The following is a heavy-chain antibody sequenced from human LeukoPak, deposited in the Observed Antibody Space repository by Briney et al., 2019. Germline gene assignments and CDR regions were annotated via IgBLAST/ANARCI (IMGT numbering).Heavy chain of an antibody. J-gene: IGHJ4*02. CDR2: IYYSGST. V-gene: IGHV4-61*08. Sequence: PSETLSLTCTVSGGSISSGDYYWSWIRQPPGKGLEWIGYIYYSGSTNYNPSLKSRVTISVDTSKNQFSLKLSSVTAADTAVYYCARQGYSGSYSGNYFDYWGQGTLVTVSS. CDR3: ARQGYSGSYSGNYFDY. CDR1: GGSISSGDYY. D-gene: IGHD1-26*01.